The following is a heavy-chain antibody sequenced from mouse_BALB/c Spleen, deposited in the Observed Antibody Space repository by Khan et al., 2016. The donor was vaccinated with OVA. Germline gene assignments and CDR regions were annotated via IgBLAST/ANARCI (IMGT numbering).Heavy chain of an antibody. CDR2: ISYSGST. CDR1: GYSITSGYG. Sequence: VQLVESGPGLVKPSQSLSLTCTVTGYSITSGYGWNWIRRFPGNKLEWMGYISYSGSTNYNPSLKSRISITRDTSKNQFFLQLNSVTTEDTATYYCARTARIKYWGQGTTLTVSS. J-gene: IGHJ2*01. V-gene: IGHV3-2*02. D-gene: IGHD1-2*01. CDR3: ARTARIKY.